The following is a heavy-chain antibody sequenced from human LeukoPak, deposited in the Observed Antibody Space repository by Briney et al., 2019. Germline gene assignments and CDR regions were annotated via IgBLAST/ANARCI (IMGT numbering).Heavy chain of an antibody. CDR2: INPNSGGT. CDR1: GYTFTGYY. Sequence: ASVKVSCKASGYTFTGYYMHWVRQAPGQGLEWMGWINPNSGGTNYAQKVQGRVTMTRDTSISTAYMELSRLRSDDTAVYYCARGRALLVIIDFDYWGQGTLVTVSS. D-gene: IGHD3-9*01. V-gene: IGHV1-2*02. J-gene: IGHJ4*02. CDR3: ARGRALLVIIDFDY.